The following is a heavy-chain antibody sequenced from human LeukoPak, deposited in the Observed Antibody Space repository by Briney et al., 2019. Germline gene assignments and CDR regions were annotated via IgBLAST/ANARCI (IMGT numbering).Heavy chain of an antibody. Sequence: GGSLRLSCAASGFTFSSYWMSWVRQAPGKGLEWVANIKEDGSEKYYVDSVKGRLTISRDTAKSSLYLQMNSLRAEDTAVYYCARARDYGDYVNWFDPWGQGTLVTVSS. J-gene: IGHJ5*02. D-gene: IGHD4-17*01. CDR3: ARARDYGDYVNWFDP. V-gene: IGHV3-7*02. CDR1: GFTFSSYW. CDR2: IKEDGSEK.